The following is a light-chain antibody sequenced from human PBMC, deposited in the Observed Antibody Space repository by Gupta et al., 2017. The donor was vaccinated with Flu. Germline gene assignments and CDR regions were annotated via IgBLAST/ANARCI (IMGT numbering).Light chain of an antibody. CDR1: RSDVGGYNY. CDR3: CSYAGYYTFL. Sequence: QSPLTHPLSVSESPGQSLTISCTGTRSDVGGYNYVSCYQHPPGTAPKLMIYDVNNRPSGVPDRFSGSKSGNTASLTISELQAEDEADYYCCSYAGYYTFLFGGGTQLTVL. CDR2: DVN. J-gene: IGLJ3*02. V-gene: IGLV2-11*01.